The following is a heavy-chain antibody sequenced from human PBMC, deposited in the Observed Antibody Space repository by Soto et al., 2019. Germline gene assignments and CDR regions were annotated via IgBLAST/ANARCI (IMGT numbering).Heavy chain of an antibody. V-gene: IGHV3-21*01. D-gene: IGHD6-13*01. CDR1: GFTFSSYS. CDR3: ARDRKQLVPTDY. Sequence: EVQLVESGGGLVKPGGSLRLSCAASGFTFSSYSMNWVRQAPGKGLEWVSSISSSSSYIYYADSVKGRFTISRDNAKNSLYLQMNSLRAEDTAVYYCARDRKQLVPTDYWGQGTLVTVSS. CDR2: ISSSSSYI. J-gene: IGHJ4*02.